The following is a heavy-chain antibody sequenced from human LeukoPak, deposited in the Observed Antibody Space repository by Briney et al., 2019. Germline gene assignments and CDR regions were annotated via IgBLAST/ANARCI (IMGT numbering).Heavy chain of an antibody. CDR1: GYTFTGYY. V-gene: IGHV1-2*02. Sequence: GASVKVSCKASGYTFTGYYMHWVRQAPGQGLEWMGWINPNSGGTNYAQKFQGRVTMTRDTSISTAYMELSSLRSDDRAVYYCARDMGLLWFGELLTDYWGQGTLVSVSS. CDR2: INPNSGGT. J-gene: IGHJ4*02. CDR3: ARDMGLLWFGELLTDY. D-gene: IGHD3-10*01.